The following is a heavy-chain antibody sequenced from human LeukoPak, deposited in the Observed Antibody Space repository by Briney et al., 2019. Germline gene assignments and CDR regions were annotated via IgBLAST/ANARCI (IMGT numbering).Heavy chain of an antibody. Sequence: GGSLRLSCAASGFTFSNYGMHWVRQAPGKGLEWVAFIRYDGSNKYYADSVKGRFTISRDNSKNTLYLQMNSLRAEDTAVFYCARVTVAAAVTDDDAFDIWGQGTMLTVSS. V-gene: IGHV3-30*02. J-gene: IGHJ3*02. CDR2: IRYDGSNK. CDR3: ARVTVAAAVTDDDAFDI. D-gene: IGHD6-13*01. CDR1: GFTFSNYG.